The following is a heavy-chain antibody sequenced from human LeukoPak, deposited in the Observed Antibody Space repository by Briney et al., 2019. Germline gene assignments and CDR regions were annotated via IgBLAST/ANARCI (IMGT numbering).Heavy chain of an antibody. CDR3: ATGYYYDSKDRAPSFDY. CDR1: GYTLTELS. J-gene: IGHJ4*02. D-gene: IGHD3-22*01. V-gene: IGHV1-24*01. CDR2: FDPEDGET. Sequence: ASVKVSCKVSGYTLTELSMHWVRQAPGKGLEWMGGFDPEDGETIYAQKFQGRVTMTEDTSTDTAYMELSSLRSEDTAVYYCATGYYYDSKDRAPSFDYWGQGTLVTVSS.